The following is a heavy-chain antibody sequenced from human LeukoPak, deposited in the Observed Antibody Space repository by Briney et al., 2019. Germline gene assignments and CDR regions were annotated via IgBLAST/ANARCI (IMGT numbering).Heavy chain of an antibody. D-gene: IGHD6-19*01. V-gene: IGHV3-30*04. J-gene: IGHJ5*02. Sequence: PGGSLRLSCAASGFTFSRYAMHWVRQAPGKGLEWVAVISYDRSSKYYADSVKGRFTISGDNSKNTLYLQMNSLRTEDTAVYYCAGAMGKPYSSAWSWGQGTLVTVSS. CDR1: GFTFSRYA. CDR2: ISYDRSSK. CDR3: AGAMGKPYSSAWS.